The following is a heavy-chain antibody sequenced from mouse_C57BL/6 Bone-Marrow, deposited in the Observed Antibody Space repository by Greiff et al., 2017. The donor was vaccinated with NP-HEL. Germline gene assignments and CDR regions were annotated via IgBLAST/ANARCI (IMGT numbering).Heavy chain of an antibody. V-gene: IGHV3-3*01. CDR2: TFYSGIT. J-gene: IGHJ4*01. Sequence: VQLKESGPSLVRPSQTLSLTCTVTGFSINSDCYWIWIRQFPGNKLEYIGYTFYSGITYYNPSLASRTYITRDTSKNQFSLKLSSVTTEDTATYYCARDQPEVFFCYAMDYWGQGTSVTVSS. CDR3: ARDQPEVFFCYAMDY. CDR1: GFSINSDCY. D-gene: IGHD1-2*01.